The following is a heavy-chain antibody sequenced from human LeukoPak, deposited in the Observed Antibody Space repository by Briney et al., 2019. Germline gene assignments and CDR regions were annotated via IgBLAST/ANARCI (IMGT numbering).Heavy chain of an antibody. J-gene: IGHJ4*02. Sequence: SETLSLTCAVYGGSFSGYYWSWIRQPPGKGLEWIGEINHSGSTHYNPSLKSRVTISVDTSKNQFSLKLSSVTAADTAVYYCATEGYAPSMDDYWGQGTLVTVSS. V-gene: IGHV4-34*01. CDR1: GGSFSGYY. D-gene: IGHD3-16*01. CDR2: INHSGST. CDR3: ATEGYAPSMDDY.